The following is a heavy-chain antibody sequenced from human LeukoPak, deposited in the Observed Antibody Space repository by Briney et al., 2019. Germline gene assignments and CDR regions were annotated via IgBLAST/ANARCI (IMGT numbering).Heavy chain of an antibody. Sequence: GGSLRLSCAASGFTFSSYGMHWVRQAPGKGLEWVSFIRYDGSNKYYADSVKGRFTISRDNSKNTLYLQMNSLRAEDTAVYYCARDLGQYYDTSDNWFDPWGQGTLVTVSS. D-gene: IGHD3-22*01. J-gene: IGHJ5*02. CDR2: IRYDGSNK. CDR1: GFTFSSYG. V-gene: IGHV3-30*02. CDR3: ARDLGQYYDTSDNWFDP.